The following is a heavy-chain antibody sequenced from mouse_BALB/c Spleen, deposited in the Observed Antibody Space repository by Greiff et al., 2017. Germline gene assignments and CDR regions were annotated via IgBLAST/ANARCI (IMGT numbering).Heavy chain of an antibody. CDR1: GYSITSGYY. Sequence: ESGPGLVKPSQSLSLTCSVTGYSITSGYYWNWIRQFPGNKLEWMGYISYDGSNNYNPSLKNRISITRDTSKNQFFLKLNSVTTEDTATYYCARDEFITTATWYFDVWGAGTTVTVSS. CDR3: ARDEFITTATWYFDV. V-gene: IGHV3-6*02. D-gene: IGHD1-2*01. J-gene: IGHJ1*01. CDR2: ISYDGSN.